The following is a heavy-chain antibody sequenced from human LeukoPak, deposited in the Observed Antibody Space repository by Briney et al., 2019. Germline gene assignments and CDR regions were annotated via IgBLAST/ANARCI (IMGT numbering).Heavy chain of an antibody. J-gene: IGHJ4*02. CDR2: INPSGGST. CDR1: GYTFTSYY. Sequence: ASVNVSCKASGYTFTSYYMHWVRQAPGQGLEWMGIINPSGGSTSYAQKFQGRVTMTRDTSTSTVYMELSSLRSEDTAVYYCARALDPGKWSRPFDYRGQGTLVTVSS. CDR3: ARALDPGKWSRPFDY. V-gene: IGHV1-46*01. D-gene: IGHD3/OR15-3a*01.